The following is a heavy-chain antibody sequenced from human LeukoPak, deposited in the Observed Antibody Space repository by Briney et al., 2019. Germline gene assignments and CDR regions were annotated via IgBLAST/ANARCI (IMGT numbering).Heavy chain of an antibody. D-gene: IGHD5-24*01. V-gene: IGHV3-48*03. CDR3: ARGAGEMATIYGY. CDR1: GFTFSSYD. Sequence: PGGSLRLSCAASGFTFSSYDMNWARQAPGKGLEWVSYISSSGSTIYYADSVKGRFTISRDNAKNALYLQMNSLRAEDTAVYYCARGAGEMATIYGYWGQGTLVTVSS. CDR2: ISSSGSTI. J-gene: IGHJ4*02.